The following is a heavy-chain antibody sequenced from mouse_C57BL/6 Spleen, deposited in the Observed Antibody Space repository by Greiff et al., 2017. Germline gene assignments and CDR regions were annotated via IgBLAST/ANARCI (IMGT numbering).Heavy chain of an antibody. CDR1: GFTFSSYG. CDR2: ISSGGSYT. V-gene: IGHV5-6*01. D-gene: IGHD1-1*01. J-gene: IGHJ4*01. CDR3: ASLGSSYVMDD. Sequence: EVKLVESGGDLVKPGGSLKLSCAASGFTFSSYGMSWVRQTPDKRLEWVATISSGGSYTYYPDSVKGRFTISRDNAKNTLYLQRSSLKSEDTAMYYCASLGSSYVMDDWGQGTSVTVSS.